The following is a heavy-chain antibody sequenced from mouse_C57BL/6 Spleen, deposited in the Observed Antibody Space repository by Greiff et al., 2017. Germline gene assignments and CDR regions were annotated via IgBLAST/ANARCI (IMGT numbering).Heavy chain of an antibody. Sequence: EVQVVESGEGLVKPGGSLKLSCAASGFTFSSYAMSWVRQTPEKRLEWVAYISSGGDYIYYADTVKGRFTISRDNARNTLYLQMSSLKSEDTAMYYCARDRGVVAPFDYWGQGTTLTVSS. CDR2: ISSGGDYI. V-gene: IGHV5S21*01. J-gene: IGHJ2*01. CDR3: ARDRGVVAPFDY. D-gene: IGHD1-1*01. CDR1: GFTFSSYA.